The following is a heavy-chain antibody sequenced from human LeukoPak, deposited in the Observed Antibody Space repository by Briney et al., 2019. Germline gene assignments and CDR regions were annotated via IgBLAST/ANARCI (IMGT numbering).Heavy chain of an antibody. CDR3: AREPQFSHYFDY. J-gene: IGHJ4*02. V-gene: IGHV4-34*01. CDR1: GGSFSGYY. Sequence: SETLSLTCAVYGGSFSGYYWSWIRQPPGEGLEWIGEINHSGSTNYNPSLKSRVTMSLDTSKNQISLKMSSVTAADTAVYYCAREPQFSHYFDYWGQGTLVTVSS. CDR2: INHSGST.